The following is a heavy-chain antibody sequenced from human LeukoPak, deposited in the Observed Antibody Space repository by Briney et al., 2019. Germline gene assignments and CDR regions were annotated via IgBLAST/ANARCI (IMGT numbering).Heavy chain of an antibody. D-gene: IGHD7-27*01. CDR2: INQDGSVM. V-gene: IGHV3-7*05. J-gene: IGHJ3*02. Sequence: GGSLRLSCAASGFIFRRFWMTWVRQAPGKGLEWVADINQDGSVMRFVDAVKGRFTISRDNAKNSLYLQMNTLRAEDTAVYYCARDNWGKPDGIDGLDMWGQGTMVTVSS. CDR3: ARDNWGKPDGIDGLDM. CDR1: GFIFRRFW.